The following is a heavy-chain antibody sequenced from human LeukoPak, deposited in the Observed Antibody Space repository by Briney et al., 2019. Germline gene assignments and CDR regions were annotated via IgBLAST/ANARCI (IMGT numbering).Heavy chain of an antibody. CDR1: GFTFSRYA. D-gene: IGHD3-10*01. V-gene: IGHV3-23*01. CDR3: AKERLLWFGELGGAFDI. Sequence: GGSLRLSCAASGFTFSRYAMNWVRQAPGKGLEWVSGISGGGGSTYYAASVKGRFTISRDNSKSTLYLQVNSLRAEDTAVYYCAKERLLWFGELGGAFDIWGQGTMVTESS. J-gene: IGHJ3*02. CDR2: ISGGGGST.